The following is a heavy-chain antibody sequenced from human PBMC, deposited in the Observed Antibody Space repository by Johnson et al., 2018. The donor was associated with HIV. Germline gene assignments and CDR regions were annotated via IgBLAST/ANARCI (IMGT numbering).Heavy chain of an antibody. Sequence: VQLVESGGGLVQPGGSLRLSCAASGFSVSSKYMSWVRQAPGQGLEWVSATTPSGGGTYYADSVKGRFTISRDNSKNTLFLQMNSLRAEDTAVYFCAKAFSTFHDAFDIWGQGTIVTVSS. CDR3: AKAFSTFHDAFDI. V-gene: IGHV3-23*04. CDR2: TTPSGGGT. J-gene: IGHJ3*02. CDR1: GFSVSSKY. D-gene: IGHD3-16*01.